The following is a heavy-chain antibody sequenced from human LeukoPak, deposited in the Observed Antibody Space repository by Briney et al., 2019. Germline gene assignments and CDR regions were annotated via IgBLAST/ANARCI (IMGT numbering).Heavy chain of an antibody. CDR3: AKALGSTVTTRTYFDW. D-gene: IGHD4-17*01. CDR2: VCWNRGKI. Sequence: PGGSLRLSCAASGVSFHDYAMRWVRQAPGKGLEWVSGVCWNRGKIGHAQPVKGRFTITRDNDENSLYLQMDSLRPEDTALDFCAKALGSTVTTRTYFDWWGQGTLVTVSS. J-gene: IGHJ4*02. V-gene: IGHV3-9*01. CDR1: GVSFHDYA.